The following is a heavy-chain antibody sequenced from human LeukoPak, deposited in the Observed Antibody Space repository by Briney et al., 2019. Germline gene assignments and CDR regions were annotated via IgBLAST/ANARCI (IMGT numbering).Heavy chain of an antibody. CDR1: GFTFSSYG. CDR3: AKVASRYYDSSGYPDHDAFDI. V-gene: IGHV3-30*02. Sequence: GGSLRLSCAASGFTFSSYGMHWVRQAPGKGLEWVAFIRYDGSNKYYADSVKGRFTISRDNSNNTLYLQMNSLRAEDTAVYYCAKVASRYYDSSGYPDHDAFDIWGQGTMVTVSS. J-gene: IGHJ3*02. D-gene: IGHD3-22*01. CDR2: IRYDGSNK.